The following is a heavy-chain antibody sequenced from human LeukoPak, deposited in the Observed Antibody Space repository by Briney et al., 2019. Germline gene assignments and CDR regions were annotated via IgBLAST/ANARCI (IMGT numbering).Heavy chain of an antibody. CDR1: EFTFSSYW. CDR2: IKQDGSEK. V-gene: IGHV3-7*01. J-gene: IGHJ5*02. Sequence: PGGSLRLSCAASEFTFSSYWMSWVRQAPGKGLEWVANIKQDGSEKYYVDSVKGRFTISRDNAKNSLYLQMNSLRAEDTAVYYCARDPAVDFWSGYYTQNWFDPWGQGTLVTVSS. D-gene: IGHD3-3*01. CDR3: ARDPAVDFWSGYYTQNWFDP.